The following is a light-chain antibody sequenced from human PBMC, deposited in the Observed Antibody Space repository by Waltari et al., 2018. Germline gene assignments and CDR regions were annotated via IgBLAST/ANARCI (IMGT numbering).Light chain of an antibody. Sequence: EIVLTQSPGTLSLSPGERATLSCRASQSFTSISLTWYQQKLGQVPRLLICGTSSRATGIPDRFSVSGSGTDFTLTISRLEPEDFAVYYCQQYDGEVVTFGGGTNVEI. CDR3: QQYDGEVVT. CDR1: QSFTSIS. CDR2: GTS. J-gene: IGKJ4*01. V-gene: IGKV3-20*01.